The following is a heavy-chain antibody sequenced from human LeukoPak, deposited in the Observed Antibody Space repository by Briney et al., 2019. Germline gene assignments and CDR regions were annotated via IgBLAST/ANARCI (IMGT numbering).Heavy chain of an antibody. J-gene: IGHJ3*02. Sequence: ASVKVSCKASGYTFTSYGIRWVRQAPGQGLEWMGCISAYNGNTNYAEKLQGRVTMTTDTSTSTAYMELRSLRSDDTAVYYCARGYSYAIDAFHIWGQGTMVTVSS. V-gene: IGHV1-18*01. CDR2: ISAYNGNT. CDR3: ARGYSYAIDAFHI. D-gene: IGHD5-18*01. CDR1: GYTFTSYG.